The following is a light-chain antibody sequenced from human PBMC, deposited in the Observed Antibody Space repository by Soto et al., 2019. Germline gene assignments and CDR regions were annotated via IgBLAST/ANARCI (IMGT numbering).Light chain of an antibody. CDR2: GAS. CDR1: QSVSSS. J-gene: IGKJ1*01. Sequence: EIVMTQSPATLSVSPGERATLSCRASQSVSSSLAWYQQKPGQAPRLLIYGASTRATGIPARFSGSGSGTEFTLTISSLQSEDFAVYYCQQYNKWPPWTCGQGTKVEIK. CDR3: QQYNKWPPWT. V-gene: IGKV3-15*01.